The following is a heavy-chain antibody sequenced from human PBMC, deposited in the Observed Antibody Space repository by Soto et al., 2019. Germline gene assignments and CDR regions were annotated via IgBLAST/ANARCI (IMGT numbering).Heavy chain of an antibody. J-gene: IGHJ3*02. CDR3: ARETLRDAIDI. V-gene: IGHV3-48*03. CDR2: IRANDGSI. Sequence: HPGWSLRLSCVSSVFDFISYEMNWVRQAPGKGLEWVSNIRANDGSIYYADSVKGRVSVSRDNAKNSLFLEMNSLRVDDTAVYYCARETLRDAIDIWGQGTMVTVSS. CDR1: VFDFISYE.